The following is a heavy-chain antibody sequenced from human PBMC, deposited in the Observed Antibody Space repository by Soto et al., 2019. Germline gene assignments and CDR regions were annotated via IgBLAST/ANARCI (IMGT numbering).Heavy chain of an antibody. J-gene: IGHJ4*02. CDR2: ISAYNGNT. CDR3: ARVQSSSGYSSSWFDY. V-gene: IGHV1-18*01. D-gene: IGHD6-13*01. Sequence: ASVKVSCKASGYTFTSYGISWVRQAPGQGLEWMGWISAYNGNTNYAQKLQGRVTMTTDTSTSTAYMELRSLRSDDTAVYYCARVQSSSGYSSSWFDYWGQGTLVTVSS. CDR1: GYTFTSYG.